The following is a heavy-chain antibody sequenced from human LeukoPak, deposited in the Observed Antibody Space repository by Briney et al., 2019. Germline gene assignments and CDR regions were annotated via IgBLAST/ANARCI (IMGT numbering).Heavy chain of an antibody. CDR3: ASWGRAAAGTPY. CDR1: GFTFSSYS. V-gene: IGHV3-21*01. D-gene: IGHD6-13*01. J-gene: IGHJ4*02. Sequence: GGSLRLSCAASGFTFSSYSMNWVRQAPGKGLEWVSSISSSSSYIYYADSVKGRFTISRDNAKNSLYLQMNSLRAEDTAVYYCASWGRAAAGTPYWGQGTLVTVSS. CDR2: ISSSSSYI.